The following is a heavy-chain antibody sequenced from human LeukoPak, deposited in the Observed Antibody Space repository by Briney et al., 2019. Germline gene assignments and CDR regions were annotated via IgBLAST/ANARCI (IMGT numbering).Heavy chain of an antibody. Sequence: GGSLRLSCAASGFTFSSYSVNWVRQAPGKGLEWVSSISSSSSYIYYADSVKGRFTISRDNSKNSLYLQMNSLRAEDTAVYYCAREDGSGIYYYYYYGMDVWGQGTTVTVSS. D-gene: IGHD3-10*01. CDR3: AREDGSGIYYYYYYGMDV. CDR2: ISSSSSYI. J-gene: IGHJ6*02. CDR1: GFTFSSYS. V-gene: IGHV3-21*01.